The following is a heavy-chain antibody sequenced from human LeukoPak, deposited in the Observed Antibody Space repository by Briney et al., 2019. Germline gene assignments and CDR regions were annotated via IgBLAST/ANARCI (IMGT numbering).Heavy chain of an antibody. CDR2: IWHDGSNK. CDR3: ARDLKVYGDYGLENFDY. CDR1: GFTFSSYG. D-gene: IGHD4-17*01. V-gene: IGHV3-33*01. Sequence: GGSLRLSCAASGFTFSSYGMHWVRQAPGKGLEWVAVIWHDGSNKYYADSVKGRFTISRDNSKNTLYLQMNSLRAEDTAVYYCARDLKVYGDYGLENFDYWGQGTLVTVSS. J-gene: IGHJ4*02.